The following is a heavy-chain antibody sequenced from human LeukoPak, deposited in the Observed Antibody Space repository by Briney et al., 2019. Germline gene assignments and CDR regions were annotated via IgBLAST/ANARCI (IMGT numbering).Heavy chain of an antibody. CDR3: ARTSVRAGYFDY. CDR1: GYSISSGYF. V-gene: IGHV4-38-2*02. Sequence: PSETLSLTCTISGYSISSGYFWGWIRQPPGKGLDWIGTIYHSGSTYYNPSLKSRVTMSVDTSKNQFSLKLSSVTAADTAVYYCARTSVRAGYFDYWGQGTLVTVSS. CDR2: IYHSGST. J-gene: IGHJ4*02.